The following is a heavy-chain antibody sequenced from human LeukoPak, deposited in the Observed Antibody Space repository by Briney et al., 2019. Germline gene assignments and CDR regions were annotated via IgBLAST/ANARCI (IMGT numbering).Heavy chain of an antibody. V-gene: IGHV4-34*01. CDR2: INHSGST. D-gene: IGHD3-3*01. J-gene: IGHJ6*02. CDR3: AIETGGGSYDFWSGYSSYGMDV. CDR1: GGSFSGYY. Sequence: SETLSLTCAVYGGSFSGYYWSWIRQPPGKGLEWIGEINHSGSTNYNPSLKSRVTISVDTSKNQFSLKLSSVTAADTAVYHCAIETGGGSYDFWSGYSSYGMDVWGQGTTVTVSS.